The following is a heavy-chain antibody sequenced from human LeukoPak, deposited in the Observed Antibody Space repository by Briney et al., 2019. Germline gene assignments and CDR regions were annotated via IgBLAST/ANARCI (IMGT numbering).Heavy chain of an antibody. V-gene: IGHV4-61*01. J-gene: IGHJ6*04. D-gene: IGHD1-1*01. CDR2: IYYSGST. CDR1: GGSVSSGSYY. Sequence: PSETLSLTCTVSGGSVSSGSYYWSWIRQPPEKGLEWIGYIYYSGSTNYNPSLKIRVTISVDTSKTQFSLKLSSVTAADTAVYYCARDSFGTGTGTTQGMDVWGKGTTVTVSS. CDR3: ARDSFGTGTGTTQGMDV.